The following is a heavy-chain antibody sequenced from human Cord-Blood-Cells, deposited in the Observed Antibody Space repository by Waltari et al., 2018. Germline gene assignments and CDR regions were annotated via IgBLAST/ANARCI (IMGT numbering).Heavy chain of an antibody. CDR3: AKDRWATNWFDP. CDR2: ISGSGGST. D-gene: IGHD1-26*01. CDR1: GFTLSSYA. J-gene: IGHJ5*02. V-gene: IGHV3-23*01. Sequence: EVQLLESGGVLVQPGGSLRLSCAASGFTLSSYAMSWVRQAPGKGREWVSAISGSGGSTYYADSVKGRFTISRDNSKNTLYLQMNSLRAEDTAVYYCAKDRWATNWFDPWGQGTLVTVSS.